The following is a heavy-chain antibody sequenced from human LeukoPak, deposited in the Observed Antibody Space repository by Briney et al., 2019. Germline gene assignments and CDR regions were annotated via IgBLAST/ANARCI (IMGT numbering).Heavy chain of an antibody. CDR2: IYYSGST. CDR1: GGSISSSSYY. Sequence: SETLSLTCTVSGGSISSSSYYWGWIRQPPGKGLEWIGSIYYSGSTYYNPSLKSRVTISVDTSKNQFSLELSSVTAADTAVYYCARPRYCSSTSCYWFDPWGQGTLVTVSS. V-gene: IGHV4-39*01. D-gene: IGHD2-2*01. J-gene: IGHJ5*02. CDR3: ARPRYCSSTSCYWFDP.